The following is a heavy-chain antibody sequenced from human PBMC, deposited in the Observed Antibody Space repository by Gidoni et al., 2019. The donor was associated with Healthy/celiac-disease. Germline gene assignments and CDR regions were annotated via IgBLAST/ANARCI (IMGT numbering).Heavy chain of an antibody. CDR2: INPSGGRT. CDR1: GYNFTSYY. V-gene: IGHV1-46*01. J-gene: IGHJ4*02. Sequence: QVQLVQSGAEVKKPGPSEKVSCKASGYNFTSYYIHWVRQAPGQGLEWMGIINPSGGRTSYAQKFQGRVTMTRDTSTSTVYMELSSLRSEDTAVYYCARDQDGGNVGYWGQGTLVTVSS. D-gene: IGHD2-15*01. CDR3: ARDQDGGNVGY.